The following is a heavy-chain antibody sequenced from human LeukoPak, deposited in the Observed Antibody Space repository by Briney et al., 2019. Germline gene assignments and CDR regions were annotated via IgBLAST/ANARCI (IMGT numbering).Heavy chain of an antibody. CDR2: IYYSGST. Sequence: SETQSLTCTVSGGSISSYYWSWIRQPPGKGLEWIGYIYYSGSTIYNPSLKSRVTISVDTSKNQFSLKLSSVTAADTAVYYCAREVVGVAVAGRLFDYWGQGTLVTFPS. J-gene: IGHJ4*02. V-gene: IGHV4-59*01. CDR1: GGSISSYY. D-gene: IGHD6-19*01. CDR3: AREVVGVAVAGRLFDY.